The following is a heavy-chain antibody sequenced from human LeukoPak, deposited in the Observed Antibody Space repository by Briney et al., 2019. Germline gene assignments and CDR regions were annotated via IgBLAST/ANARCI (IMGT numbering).Heavy chain of an antibody. CDR1: GDPISSSSYY. D-gene: IGHD5-18*01. Sequence: SETLSLPCTVSGDPISSSSYYWGWIPQPPGKGLEWIGSIYYSGSTYYKPSLKSRVTISVDTSKNQFSLKLSSVTAADTAVYYCARHRGRYSYGPQDYWGQGTLVTVSS. V-gene: IGHV4-39*01. J-gene: IGHJ4*02. CDR3: ARHRGRYSYGPQDY. CDR2: IYYSGST.